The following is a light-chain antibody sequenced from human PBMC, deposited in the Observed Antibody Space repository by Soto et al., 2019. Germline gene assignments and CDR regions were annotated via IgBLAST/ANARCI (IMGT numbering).Light chain of an antibody. J-gene: IGLJ2*01. Sequence: QSALTQPPSASGSPGQSVTISCTGPSSDVGNYNYVSWYQQYPGKAPKLMIYEVNKRPSGVPDRFSGSKSGNTASLTVSGLQAEDEADYYCTSYAAGKNVVFGGGTQLTVL. CDR2: EVN. CDR3: TSYAAGKNVV. CDR1: SSDVGNYNY. V-gene: IGLV2-8*01.